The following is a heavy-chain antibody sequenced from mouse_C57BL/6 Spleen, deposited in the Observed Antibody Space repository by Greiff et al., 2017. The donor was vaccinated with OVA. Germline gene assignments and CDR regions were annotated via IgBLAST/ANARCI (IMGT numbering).Heavy chain of an antibody. CDR1: GYTFTDYN. Sequence: EVQLQQSGPELVKPGASVTIPCKASGYTFTDYNMDWVKQSHGKSLEWIGDINPNNGGTIYNQKFKGKATLTVDKSSSTAYMELRSLTSEDTAVYYCARGGGYGAWFAYWGQGTLVTVSA. V-gene: IGHV1-18*01. CDR3: ARGGGYGAWFAY. D-gene: IGHD2-2*01. CDR2: INPNNGGT. J-gene: IGHJ3*01.